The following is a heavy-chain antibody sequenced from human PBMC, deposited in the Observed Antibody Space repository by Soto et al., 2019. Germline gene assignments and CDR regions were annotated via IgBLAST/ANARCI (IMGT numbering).Heavy chain of an antibody. CDR1: VFTFNAAW. CDR2: IKSKTDGGTT. CDR3: TTGLAAAGTNY. Sequence: WWSLRLSCSASVFTFNAAWMSWVRQAPGKGLEWVGRIKSKTDGGTTDFAAPVKGRFTISRDDSKNTVYLQMNSLRIEDTAVYYCTTGLAAAGTNYWGQGTLVTVSS. V-gene: IGHV3-15*01. D-gene: IGHD6-13*01. J-gene: IGHJ4*02.